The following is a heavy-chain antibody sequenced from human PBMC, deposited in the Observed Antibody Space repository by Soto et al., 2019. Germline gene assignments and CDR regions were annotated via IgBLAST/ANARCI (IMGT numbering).Heavy chain of an antibody. V-gene: IGHV2-5*02. Sequence: QITLKESGRALVKPTQTLTLSCTFSGFSLSTSGVGVGWIRQPPGKALEWLALIYWDDDKRYSPSLKSRLTITKDTSKNQVVLTMTNMDPVDTATYHCAHRSRRRDDYIWGSYRYTPDAFDIWGQGTMVTVSS. J-gene: IGHJ3*02. CDR1: GFSLSTSGVG. CDR2: IYWDDDK. CDR3: AHRSRRRDDYIWGSYRYTPDAFDI. D-gene: IGHD3-16*02.